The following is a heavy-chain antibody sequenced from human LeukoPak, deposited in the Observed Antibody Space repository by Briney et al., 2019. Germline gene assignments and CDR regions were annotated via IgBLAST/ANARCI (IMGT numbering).Heavy chain of an antibody. CDR2: ISSSGSTI. V-gene: IGHV3-48*03. CDR1: GFTFSSYE. CDR3: AELGITMIGGV. J-gene: IGHJ6*04. Sequence: GESLTLSCVPSGFTFSSYEMNWVRQAPGKGLEWVSYISSSGSTIYYAGSVKGRFTISRDNAKNSLYLQMNSLRAEDTAVYYCAELGITMIGGVWGKGTTVTVSS. D-gene: IGHD3-10*02.